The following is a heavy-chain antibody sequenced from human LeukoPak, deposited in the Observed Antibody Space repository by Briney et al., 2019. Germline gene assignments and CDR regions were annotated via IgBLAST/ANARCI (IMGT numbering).Heavy chain of an antibody. CDR2: MNPNSGNT. Sequence: GASVKVSCKASGYTFTSYDINWVRQATGQGLEWMGRMNPNSGNTGYAQKFQGRVTITRNTSISTAYMDLSSLRSEDTAVYYCARLYCSDGSCYDAFDIWGQGTMVTVSS. CDR1: GYTFTSYD. J-gene: IGHJ3*02. CDR3: ARLYCSDGSCYDAFDI. V-gene: IGHV1-8*01. D-gene: IGHD2-15*01.